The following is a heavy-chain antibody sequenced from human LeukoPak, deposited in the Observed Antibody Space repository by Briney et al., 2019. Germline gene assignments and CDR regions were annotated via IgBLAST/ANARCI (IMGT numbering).Heavy chain of an antibody. V-gene: IGHV3-30*02. CDR3: ARDFDDVNGNFYYIPDF. J-gene: IGHJ4*02. D-gene: IGHD2-8*01. CDR1: GFQFSRNG. Sequence: GGSLRLSCTASGFQFSRNGMHWVRQAPGKGLEWVAFIPYDGTKTFYGDSVGGRFTISRDNSKNTLYLEMNSLRHEDTAVYSCARDFDDVNGNFYYIPDFWGQGTLVTVSS. CDR2: IPYDGTKT.